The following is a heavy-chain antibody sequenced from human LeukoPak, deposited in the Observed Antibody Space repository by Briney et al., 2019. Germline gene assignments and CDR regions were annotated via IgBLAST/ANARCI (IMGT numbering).Heavy chain of an antibody. CDR2: ISRSSSYI. J-gene: IGHJ4*02. CDR3: ARGRDGSQSPIDY. V-gene: IGHV3-21*01. Sequence: SGGSLRLSCAASGFTFSNYNMNWFRQAPGKGLEWVSSISRSSSYIYYADSLRGRFTISRDNAENSLYLQMISLRAEDTAVYYCARGRDGSQSPIDYWGQGTLVTVSS. D-gene: IGHD5-24*01. CDR1: GFTFSNYN.